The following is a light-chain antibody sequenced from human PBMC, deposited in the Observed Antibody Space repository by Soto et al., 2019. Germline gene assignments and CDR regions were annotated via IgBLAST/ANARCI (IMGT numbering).Light chain of an antibody. Sequence: QSVLTQPPSASGSPGQSVTISCTGTSSDVGGYNYVSWFQQHPGKAPKLMIYEVSKRPSGVPDRFSGSKSGYTASLTVSGLQADDEADYYCSSYAGSNNFVFGGGTKVTV. CDR1: SSDVGGYNY. J-gene: IGLJ2*01. V-gene: IGLV2-8*01. CDR3: SSYAGSNNFV. CDR2: EVS.